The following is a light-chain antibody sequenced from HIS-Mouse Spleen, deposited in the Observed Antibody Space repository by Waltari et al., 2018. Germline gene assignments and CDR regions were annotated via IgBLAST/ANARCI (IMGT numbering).Light chain of an antibody. V-gene: IGLV2-18*02. CDR2: EVS. Sequence: QSALTQPPSVSGSPGQSVTISCTGTSSDVGSYNRFSWYQHPPGTAPKLMMYEVSNRPSGVPDRFSGSKSGNTASLTISGLQAEDEADYYCSSYTSSSTVFGTGTKVTVL. J-gene: IGLJ1*01. CDR1: SSDVGSYNR. CDR3: SSYTSSSTV.